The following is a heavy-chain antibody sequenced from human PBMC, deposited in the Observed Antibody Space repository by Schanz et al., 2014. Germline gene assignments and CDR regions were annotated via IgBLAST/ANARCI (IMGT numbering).Heavy chain of an antibody. CDR3: ARDDRAYYYGMDV. V-gene: IGHV1-2*04. CDR2: INPNTGGT. CDR1: GYTFTDYH. D-gene: IGHD3-22*01. J-gene: IGHJ6*02. Sequence: QVQLVQSGAEVKKPGASVKVSCKSSGYTFTDYHIHWVRQAPGQGLEYMGRINPNTGGTNFAQKFQGWVTVTRDTSISTVYMELSRVTYEDTAVYYCARDDRAYYYGMDVWGQGTTVTVSS.